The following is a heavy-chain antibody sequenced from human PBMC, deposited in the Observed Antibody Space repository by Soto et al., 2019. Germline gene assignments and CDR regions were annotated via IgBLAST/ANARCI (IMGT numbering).Heavy chain of an antibody. V-gene: IGHV3-21*01. J-gene: IGHJ4*02. CDR2: ISSSSSYI. D-gene: IGHD6-13*01. CDR1: GFTFNSYS. Sequence: GGSLGLSCAASGFTFNSYSMNWVRQAPGKGLEWVSSISSSSSYIYYADSVKGRFTISRDNAKNSLYLQMNSLRAEDTAVYYCARDGSAAAGTNYWGQGTLVTVSS. CDR3: ARDGSAAAGTNY.